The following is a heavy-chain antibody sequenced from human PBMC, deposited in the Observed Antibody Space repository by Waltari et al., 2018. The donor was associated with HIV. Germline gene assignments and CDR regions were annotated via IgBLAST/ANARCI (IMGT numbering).Heavy chain of an antibody. CDR1: GYTFTKYW. CDR2: IYPGDSDV. D-gene: IGHD2-15*01. Sequence: EAQLEQSGAEVKEPGESLKISCKGSGYTFTKYWIGWVRQTPGKGLEYMGAIYPGDSDVKYSQSFRGQVTISADVAMNSAYLQWGRLRASDTAIYFCVRHVFSGGSARAASEPWGPGTAVTVSS. CDR3: VRHVFSGGSARAASEP. J-gene: IGHJ5*02. V-gene: IGHV5-51*01.